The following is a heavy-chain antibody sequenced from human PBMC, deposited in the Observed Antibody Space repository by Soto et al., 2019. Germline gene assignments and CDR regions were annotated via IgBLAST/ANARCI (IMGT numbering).Heavy chain of an antibody. CDR3: ARDQPGYSYVYGLGY. D-gene: IGHD5-18*01. V-gene: IGHV3-21*05. J-gene: IGHJ4*02. CDR2: ISSNSSYI. Sequence: EVQLVESGGGLVKPGGSLRLSCAASVFTFSSYSMNWIRQAPGKGLVWVSFISSNSSYIYYADSVKGRFTISRDNAKNSLYRQMNRLRAEDTAVYYCARDQPGYSYVYGLGYWGQGTLVTVSS. CDR1: VFTFSSYS.